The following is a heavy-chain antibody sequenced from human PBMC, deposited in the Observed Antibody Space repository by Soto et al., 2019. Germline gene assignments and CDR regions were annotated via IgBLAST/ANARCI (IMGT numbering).Heavy chain of an antibody. CDR2: IDHTWIT. CDR3: ARSWGGDGYSH. J-gene: IGHJ4*02. Sequence: PXDTLSLSCHVSGASLNSCAYYWTWLRQSPGRGLEWIGHIDHTWITNYNPSLRSRLTISLDTSKSQFSLTLRSVYAVDTGVYYYARSWGGDGYSHWGQGTLVTVSS. D-gene: IGHD2-15*01. CDR1: GASLNSCAYY. V-gene: IGHV4-61*08.